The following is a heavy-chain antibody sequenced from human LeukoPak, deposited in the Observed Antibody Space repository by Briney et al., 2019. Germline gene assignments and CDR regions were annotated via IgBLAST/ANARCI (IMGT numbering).Heavy chain of an antibody. V-gene: IGHV3-30*03. CDR2: ISFDGNDK. CDR3: ARVYGSEIDY. Sequence: GGSLRLSCAASGFTFSDYYMSWIRQAPGKGLEWVTLISFDGNDKKYADSVKGRFTVSRDNSRNTLFLQMNSLRPEDTAVYYCARVYGSEIDYWGQGTLVTVSS. CDR1: GFTFSDYY. D-gene: IGHD3-10*01. J-gene: IGHJ4*02.